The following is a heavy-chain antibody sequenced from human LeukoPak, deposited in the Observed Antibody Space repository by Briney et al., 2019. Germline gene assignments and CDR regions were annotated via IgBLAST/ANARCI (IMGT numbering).Heavy chain of an antibody. V-gene: IGHV6-1*01. CDR2: TYYGSKWYN. J-gene: IGHJ6*02. Sequence: SQTVSLTCAISGDSVSSNSAAWNWIRQSPSRGLEWLGRTYYGSKWYNDYAVSVKSRITINPDTSKNQFSLQLNSVTPEDTAVYYCARGGSSWGYYYYGMDVWGQGTTVTVSS. CDR3: ARGGSSWGYYYYGMDV. CDR1: GDSVSSNSAA. D-gene: IGHD6-13*01.